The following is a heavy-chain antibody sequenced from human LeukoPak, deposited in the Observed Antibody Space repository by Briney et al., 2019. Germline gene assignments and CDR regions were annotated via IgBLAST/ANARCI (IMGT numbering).Heavy chain of an antibody. CDR3: TAATSLLC. CDR2: IKSKTDGGIA. CDR1: GFTFSNAW. D-gene: IGHD3-10*01. V-gene: IGHV3-15*01. Sequence: PGGSLRLSCAASGFTFSNAWMSWVRQAPGKGLEWVGRIKSKTDGGIADYAAPVKGRFTISIDDSKNTLYLQMNSLKTEDTSVYYCTAATSLLCWGQGTLVTVSS. J-gene: IGHJ4*02.